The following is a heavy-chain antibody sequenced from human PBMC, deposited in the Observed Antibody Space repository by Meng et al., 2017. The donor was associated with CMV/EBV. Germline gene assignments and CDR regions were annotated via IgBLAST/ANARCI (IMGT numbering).Heavy chain of an antibody. D-gene: IGHD3-3*01. V-gene: IGHV3-20*04. CDR1: GFTFDDYG. Sequence: GGSLRLSCAASGFTFDDYGMSWVRQAPGKGLEWVSGINWNGGSTGYADSVKGRFTISRDNAKNSLYLQRNSLRAEDTALYYCARESGILSSGRFLEWLLFRPPYGMDVWGQGTTVTVSS. J-gene: IGHJ6*02. CDR3: ARESGILSSGRFLEWLLFRPPYGMDV. CDR2: INWNGGST.